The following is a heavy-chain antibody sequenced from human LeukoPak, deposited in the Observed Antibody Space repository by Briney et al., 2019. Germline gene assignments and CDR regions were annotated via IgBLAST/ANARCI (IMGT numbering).Heavy chain of an antibody. CDR1: GFTFGAYT. Sequence: PGGSLRLSCAASGFTFGAYTINWVRQAPGKGLEWVGHIRSKADGGTPDYIAPVKGRFTISRDDSKDTLYLQMNSLNTEDTAMYYCTTRSPARYCSDGACYSSADYWGQGTLVTVSS. CDR3: TTRSPARYCSDGACYSSADY. CDR2: IRSKADGGTP. V-gene: IGHV3-15*07. D-gene: IGHD2-15*01. J-gene: IGHJ4*02.